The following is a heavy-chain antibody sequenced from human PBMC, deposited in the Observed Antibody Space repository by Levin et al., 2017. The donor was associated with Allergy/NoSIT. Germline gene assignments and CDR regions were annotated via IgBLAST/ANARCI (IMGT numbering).Heavy chain of an antibody. V-gene: IGHV1-18*01. CDR3: ARDRWQWLVGEFDY. CDR1: GYTFTSYG. D-gene: IGHD6-19*01. CDR2: ISTYNGDT. J-gene: IGHJ4*02. Sequence: ASVKVSCKASGYTFTSYGFTWVRQAPGQGLQWMGWISTYNGDTNYAQILQGRVTMTRDTSTRTVYMELRSLRSDDTAVYYCARDRWQWLVGEFDYWGQGTLVTVSS.